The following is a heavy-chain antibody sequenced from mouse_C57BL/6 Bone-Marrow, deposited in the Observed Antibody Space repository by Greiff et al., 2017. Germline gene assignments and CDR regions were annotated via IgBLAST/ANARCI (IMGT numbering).Heavy chain of an antibody. CDR1: GFNIKNTY. J-gene: IGHJ1*03. D-gene: IGHD1-1*01. CDR3: SRKVAAGYFDV. Sequence: EVKLQQSVAGLVRPGASVKLSCTASGFNIKNTYMHWVKQRPEQGLEWIGRIDPANGNTNYAAKFQGKATITTDTTSNTAYLQLSSLTSEDTAIYYGSRKVAAGYFDVWGTGTTVTVSS. CDR2: IDPANGNT. V-gene: IGHV14-3*01.